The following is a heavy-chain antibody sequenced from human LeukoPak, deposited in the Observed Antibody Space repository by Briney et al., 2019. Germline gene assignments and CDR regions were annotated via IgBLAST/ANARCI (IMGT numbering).Heavy chain of an antibody. D-gene: IGHD1-26*01. CDR2: IYSGGST. CDR3: ARVRVGATRYDAFDI. J-gene: IGHJ3*02. V-gene: IGHV3-66*02. Sequence: PGGSLRLSCAASGFTVSSNYMSWVRQAPGKGLEWVSVIYSGGSTYYADSVKGRFTISRDNSKNTLYLQMNSLRAEDTAVYYCARVRVGATRYDAFDIWGQGTMVTVSS. CDR1: GFTVSSNY.